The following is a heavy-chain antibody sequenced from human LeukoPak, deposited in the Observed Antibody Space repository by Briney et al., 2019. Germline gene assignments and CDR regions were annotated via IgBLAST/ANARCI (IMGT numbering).Heavy chain of an antibody. J-gene: IGHJ4*02. CDR1: GFTFSSYA. D-gene: IGHD2-2*01. CDR3: AKHEEDIVVVPAATLDY. V-gene: IGHV3-23*01. Sequence: GGSLRLSCAASGFTFSSYAMSWVRQAPGKGLEWVSVISGGGGSTYYADSVKGRFTISRDNSKNTLYLQMNSLRAEDTAVYYCAKHEEDIVVVPAATLDYWDQGTLVTVSS. CDR2: ISGGGGST.